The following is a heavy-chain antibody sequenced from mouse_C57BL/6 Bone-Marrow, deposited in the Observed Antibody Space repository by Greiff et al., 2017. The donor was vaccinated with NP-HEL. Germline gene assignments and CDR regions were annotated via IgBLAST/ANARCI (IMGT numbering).Heavy chain of an antibody. CDR2: IYPGSGST. D-gene: IGHD3-2*02. J-gene: IGHJ2*01. CDR1: GYTFTSYW. CDR3: ARWPTTAQATFDY. V-gene: IGHV1-55*01. Sequence: QVQLQQPGAELVKPGASVKMSCKASGYTFTSYWITWVKQRPGQGLEWIGDIYPGSGSTNYNEKFKSKATLTVDTSSSTAYMQLSSLTSEDSAVYYCARWPTTAQATFDYWGQGTTLTVSS.